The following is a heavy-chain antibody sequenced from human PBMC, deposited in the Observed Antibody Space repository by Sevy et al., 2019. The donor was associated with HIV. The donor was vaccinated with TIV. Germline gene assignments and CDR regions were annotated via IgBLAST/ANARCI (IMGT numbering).Heavy chain of an antibody. V-gene: IGHV3-21*01. Sequence: GGSLRLSCAASGFTFSSYSINWVRQAPGKGLEWVSSITSGGTYIFYADSVKGRFTISRDNAKNSRYLQMNSLRAEDTAVYYCARDKTILEGRDGMDVWGQGTTVTVSS. CDR2: ITSGGTYI. CDR1: GFTFSSYS. J-gene: IGHJ6*02. D-gene: IGHD3-3*01. CDR3: ARDKTILEGRDGMDV.